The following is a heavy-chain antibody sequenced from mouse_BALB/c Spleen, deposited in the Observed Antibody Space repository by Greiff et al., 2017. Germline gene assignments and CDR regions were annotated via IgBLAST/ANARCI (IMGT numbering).Heavy chain of an antibody. CDR1: GFTFSSYT. CDR3: TRNYGSSYGFDY. V-gene: IGHV5-6-4*01. J-gene: IGHJ2*01. D-gene: IGHD1-1*01. Sequence: EVKLVESGGGLVKPGGSLKLSCAASGFTFSSYTMSWVRQTPEKRLEWVATISSGGSYTYYPDSVKGRFTISRDNAKNTLYLQMSSLKSEDTAMYYCTRNYGSSYGFDYWGQGTTLTVSS. CDR2: ISSGGSYT.